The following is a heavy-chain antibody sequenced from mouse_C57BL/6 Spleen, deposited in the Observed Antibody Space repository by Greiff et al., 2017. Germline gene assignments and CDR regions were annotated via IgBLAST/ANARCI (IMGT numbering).Heavy chain of an antibody. Sequence: QVKLQPSGPELVKPGASVKLSCKASGFAFSSSWMNWVKQRPGKGLEWIGRIYPGDGDTNYNGKVKGKATLTADKSSSTAYMQLSSLTSEDSAVYFCAIEYWDGFAYWGQGTLLTVSA. CDR2: IYPGDGDT. CDR1: GFAFSSSW. V-gene: IGHV1-82*01. CDR3: AIEYWDGFAY. J-gene: IGHJ3*01. D-gene: IGHD4-1*01.